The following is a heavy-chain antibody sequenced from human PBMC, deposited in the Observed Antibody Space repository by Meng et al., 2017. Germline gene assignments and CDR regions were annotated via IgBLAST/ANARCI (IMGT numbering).Heavy chain of an antibody. J-gene: IGHJ4*02. CDR1: GFTFSSYD. V-gene: IGHV3-13*01. D-gene: IGHD2-15*01. CDR2: IGTAGDT. Sequence: EVLLWGAGGGLGQPGGSLRFSCAASGFTFSSYDMHWVRQATGKGLEWVSAIGTAGDTYYPGSVKGRFTISRENAKNSLYLQMNSLRAGDTAVYYCARAHGYGVYDYWGQGTLVTVSS. CDR3: ARAHGYGVYDY.